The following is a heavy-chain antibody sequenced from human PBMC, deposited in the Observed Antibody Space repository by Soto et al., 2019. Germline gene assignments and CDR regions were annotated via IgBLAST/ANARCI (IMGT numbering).Heavy chain of an antibody. CDR3: ARRYGPGFDY. Sequence: PSETLSLTCTVSGGSISSYYWSWLRQPPGKGLERIGYIYYSGSTNYNPSLKSRVTISVDTSENQFSLKLSSVTAADTAVYYCARRYGPGFDYWGQGTLVTVSS. CDR2: IYYSGST. V-gene: IGHV4-59*08. CDR1: GGSISSYY. D-gene: IGHD4-17*01. J-gene: IGHJ4*02.